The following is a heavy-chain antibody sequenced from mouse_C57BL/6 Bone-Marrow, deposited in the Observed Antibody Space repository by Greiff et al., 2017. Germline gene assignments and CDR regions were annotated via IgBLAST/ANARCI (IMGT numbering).Heavy chain of an antibody. J-gene: IGHJ2*01. CDR3: ARERTMVTTGCHYFDY. V-gene: IGHV1-81*01. CDR2: IYPRSGNT. D-gene: IGHD2-2*01. CDR1: GYTFTSYG. Sequence: VKLVESGAELARPGASVKLSCKASGYTFTSYGISWVKQRTGQGLEWIGEIYPRSGNTYYNEKFKGKATLTADKSSSTAYMELRSLTSEDSAVYFCARERTMVTTGCHYFDYWGQGTTRTVSA.